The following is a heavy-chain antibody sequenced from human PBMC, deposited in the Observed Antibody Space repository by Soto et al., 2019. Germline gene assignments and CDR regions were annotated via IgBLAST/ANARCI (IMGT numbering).Heavy chain of an antibody. J-gene: IGHJ4*02. CDR1: GYTYTSYG. CDR2: ISDYNGNT. CDR3: ARDNELFDY. V-gene: IGHV1-18*01. Sequence: GASVKVSCKASGYTYTSYGISWVRQAPGQGLEWMGWISDYNGNTNNAQKFQGRVTMTTDTSTSTAYMELRSLRSDDTAVYYCARDNELFDYWGQGTLVTVSS. D-gene: IGHD1-1*01.